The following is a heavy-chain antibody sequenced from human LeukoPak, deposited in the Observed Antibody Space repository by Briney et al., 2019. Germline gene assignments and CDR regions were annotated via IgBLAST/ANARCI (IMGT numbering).Heavy chain of an antibody. J-gene: IGHJ4*02. D-gene: IGHD3-10*01. CDR1: GFTFSSHG. Sequence: GRSQRLSCAASGFTFSSHGMHWVRQAPGKGLEWVAVIWYDGSNKYYADSVKGRFTISRDDSKNTLYLQMNSLRVEDTAVYYCARAVRGVGSDYWGQGTLVTVSS. CDR3: ARAVRGVGSDY. V-gene: IGHV3-33*01. CDR2: IWYDGSNK.